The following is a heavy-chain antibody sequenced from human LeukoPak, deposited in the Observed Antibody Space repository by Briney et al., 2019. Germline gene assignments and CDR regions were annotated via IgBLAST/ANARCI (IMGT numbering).Heavy chain of an antibody. D-gene: IGHD5-18*01. CDR3: AKDKTGGYSYGPIHL. CDR1: GFTFDDYA. Sequence: PGRSLRLSCIASGFTFDDYAMHWVRQRPGKGLEWVSQISWDCGDIDYAGSVEGRFTISRDNAKNSLHLQMNSLTPEDTAFYYCAKDKTGGYSYGPIHLWGQGTLVTVSS. CDR2: ISWDCGDI. J-gene: IGHJ5*02. V-gene: IGHV3-9*01.